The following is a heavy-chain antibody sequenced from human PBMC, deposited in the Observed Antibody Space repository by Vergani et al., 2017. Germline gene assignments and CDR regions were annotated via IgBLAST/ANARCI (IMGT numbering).Heavy chain of an antibody. CDR3: ARGGHDFWSGYSDY. J-gene: IGHJ4*02. CDR1: GFTVSSNY. Sequence: EVQLVESGGGLIQPGGSLRLSCAASGFTVSSNYMSWVRQAPGQGLEWVSVIYRGGSTYSADSVKGRFTISRDNSKNTLYLQMNSLRAEDTAVYYCARGGHDFWSGYSDYWGQGTLVTVSS. CDR2: IYRGGST. V-gene: IGHV3-53*01. D-gene: IGHD3-3*01.